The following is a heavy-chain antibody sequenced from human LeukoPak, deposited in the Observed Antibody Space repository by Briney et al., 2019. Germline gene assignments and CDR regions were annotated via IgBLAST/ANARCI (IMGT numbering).Heavy chain of an antibody. CDR1: GFTVSSKS. D-gene: IGHD1-14*01. Sequence: GGSLRLSCTVSGFTVSSKSMSWVRQAPGKGLEWVSSISSSGAYIYYVDSVRGRFTFSRDNTRNSVFLQMNNLRAEDTAVYYCARNFRPGTGYFDFWGQGTLVTVSS. CDR2: ISSSGAYI. J-gene: IGHJ4*02. CDR3: ARNFRPGTGYFDF. V-gene: IGHV3-21*01.